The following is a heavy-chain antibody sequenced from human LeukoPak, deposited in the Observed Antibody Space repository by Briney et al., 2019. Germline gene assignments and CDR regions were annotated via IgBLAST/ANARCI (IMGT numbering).Heavy chain of an antibody. V-gene: IGHV3-21*01. CDR1: GFTFSRYS. D-gene: IGHD5-12*01. Sequence: GGSLRLSCAASGFTFSRYSMNWVRQAPGKGLEWVSSISISSNYIYYADSVKGRFTISRDNAKNTLYLQMNSLRAEDTAVYYCARGPSGYHNTGGQGTLVTVSS. CDR2: ISISSNYI. J-gene: IGHJ4*02. CDR3: ARGPSGYHNT.